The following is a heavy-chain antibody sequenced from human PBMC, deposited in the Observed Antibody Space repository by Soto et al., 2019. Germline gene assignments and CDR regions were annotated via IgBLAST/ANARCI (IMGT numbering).Heavy chain of an antibody. Sequence: GGSLRLSCAASGFTFSSYDMHWVRQAPGKGLEWVTVISYDGSNKYYADSVKGRFAISRDNSKNTLYLQMTSLRAEDTAVYYCVPPPNIVPVTALYWGQGTLVTV. CDR1: GFTFSSYD. CDR2: ISYDGSNK. V-gene: IGHV3-30*03. J-gene: IGHJ4*02. CDR3: VPPPNIVPVTALY. D-gene: IGHD2-21*02.